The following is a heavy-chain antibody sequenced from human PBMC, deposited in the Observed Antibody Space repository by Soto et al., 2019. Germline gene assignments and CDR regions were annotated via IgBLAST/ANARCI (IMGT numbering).Heavy chain of an antibody. Sequence: EVQLVESGGDLVQPGGSLRLSCAASGFTFSSFEMNWVRQAPGKGLEWVSDISSDSYTIYYADSVKGRFTISRDNAKNSLYLQLNGLRAEDTALYYCARGSLAMFRVLHYWGQGTRVTVSS. CDR1: GFTFSSFE. V-gene: IGHV3-48*03. CDR2: ISSDSYTI. D-gene: IGHD3-10*01. CDR3: ARGSLAMFRVLHY. J-gene: IGHJ4*02.